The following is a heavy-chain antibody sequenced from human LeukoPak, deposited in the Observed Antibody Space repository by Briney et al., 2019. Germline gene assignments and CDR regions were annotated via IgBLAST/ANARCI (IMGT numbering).Heavy chain of an antibody. J-gene: IGHJ4*02. CDR3: ARAGPDYHLDY. V-gene: IGHV4-61*01. Sequence: PSETLSLTCTVSGFSISSGYYWSWIRQPPGKGLEWIGYIYYSGSTNYNPSLKSRVTISVDTSKNQFSLKLSSVTAADTAVYYCARAGPDYHLDYWGQGTLVTVSS. CDR2: IYYSGST. D-gene: IGHD5-12*01. CDR1: GFSISSGYY.